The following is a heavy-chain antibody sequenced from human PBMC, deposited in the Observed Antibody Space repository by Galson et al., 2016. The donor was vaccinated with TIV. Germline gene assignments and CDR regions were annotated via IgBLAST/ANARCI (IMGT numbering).Heavy chain of an antibody. CDR1: GVTFSIYS. Sequence: SLRLSCAASGVTFSIYSMNWVRQAPGKGLEWVAYISETSAYIYYADSVKGRFTISRDNAKNSLYLQMNSLRAADTAVYYCARDSDATARASGMDVWGQGTIVTVSS. D-gene: IGHD4-17*01. CDR3: ARDSDATARASGMDV. V-gene: IGHV3-21*01. CDR2: ISETSAYI. J-gene: IGHJ6*02.